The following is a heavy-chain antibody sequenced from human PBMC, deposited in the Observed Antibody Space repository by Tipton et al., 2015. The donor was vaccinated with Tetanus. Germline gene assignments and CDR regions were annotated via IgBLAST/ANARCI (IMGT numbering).Heavy chain of an antibody. CDR2: IDPGGSYV. D-gene: IGHD1-20*01. Sequence: VQLVQSGAEVKKPGEPVRISCKGSGYRFTTYWITWVRQMPGQGLGWMGTIDPGGSYVNYSPSFQGLVPISTDQSISTAYLQWSGLKASDTAMYLCARHLPNWKDDHWGQGTPVTVSS. V-gene: IGHV5-10-1*01. J-gene: IGHJ5*02. CDR1: GYRFTTYW. CDR3: ARHLPNWKDDH.